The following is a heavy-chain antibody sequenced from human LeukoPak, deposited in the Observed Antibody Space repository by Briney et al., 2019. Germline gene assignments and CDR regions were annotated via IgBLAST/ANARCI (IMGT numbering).Heavy chain of an antibody. CDR3: AREARANYNVIHS. D-gene: IGHD1-7*01. CDR2: ITNSGRST. Sequence: GGSLTRYGYASGFTFINYYRIRKRQAPGMGLEWVSYITNSGRSTNYADAVKGRFTISMDNTKKSVYLEMTDLRPEATAVYYCAREARANYNVIHSWGQGTLVTVSS. CDR1: GFTFINYY. J-gene: IGHJ4*02. V-gene: IGHV3-11*04.